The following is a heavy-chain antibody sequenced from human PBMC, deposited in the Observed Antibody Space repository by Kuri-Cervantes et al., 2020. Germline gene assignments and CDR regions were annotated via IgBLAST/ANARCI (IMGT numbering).Heavy chain of an antibody. CDR3: ARGKYDFWSGTPLDY. Sequence: GESLKISCAASGFTFSSYSMNWVRQAPGKGLEWVSSISSSGSTIYYADSVKGRFTISRDNAKNSLYLQMNSLRAEDTAVYYCARGKYDFWSGTPLDYWGQGTLVTVSS. D-gene: IGHD3-3*01. J-gene: IGHJ4*02. V-gene: IGHV3-48*04. CDR1: GFTFSSYS. CDR2: ISSSGSTI.